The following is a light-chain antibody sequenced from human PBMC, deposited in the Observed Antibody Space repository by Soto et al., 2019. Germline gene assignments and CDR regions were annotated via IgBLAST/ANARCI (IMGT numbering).Light chain of an antibody. Sequence: QSALTQPASVSGSPGQSITISCTATTSDIGGYNFVSWYQQHPGKAPKLLIYDVRNRPSGVSNRFSGSKSGNTASLTISGLQAEDEADYYCNSYRTISTYVFGSGTKVTVL. V-gene: IGLV2-14*01. CDR3: NSYRTISTYV. J-gene: IGLJ1*01. CDR2: DVR. CDR1: TSDIGGYNF.